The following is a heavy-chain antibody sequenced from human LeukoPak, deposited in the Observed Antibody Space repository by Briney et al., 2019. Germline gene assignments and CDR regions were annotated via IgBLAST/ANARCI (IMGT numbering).Heavy chain of an antibody. D-gene: IGHD3-22*01. CDR1: GGTFSSYA. Sequence: SVKVSCKASGGTFSSYAISWVRQAPGQGLEWMVGIIPIFGTANYAQKFQGRVTITTDESTSTAYMELSSLRSEDTAVYYCARGGVYYYDSSGYPPSQHWGQGTLVTVSS. V-gene: IGHV1-69*05. CDR2: IIPIFGTA. J-gene: IGHJ1*01. CDR3: ARGGVYYYDSSGYPPSQH.